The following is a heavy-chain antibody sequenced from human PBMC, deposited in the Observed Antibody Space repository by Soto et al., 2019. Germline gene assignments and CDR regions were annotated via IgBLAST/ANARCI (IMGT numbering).Heavy chain of an antibody. J-gene: IGHJ4*02. V-gene: IGHV1-18*01. CDR1: GYGFTTYG. Sequence: QVRLVQSGAEVKKPGASVKVSCKGSGYGFTTYGITWVRQAPGQGLEWMAWISAHNGNTNYAQKLSGRGPVTRDTSTSTAYMELRSLRSDDTAVYYCARGRYGDYWGQGALVTVSS. CDR3: ARGRYGDY. CDR2: ISAHNGNT. D-gene: IGHD1-1*01.